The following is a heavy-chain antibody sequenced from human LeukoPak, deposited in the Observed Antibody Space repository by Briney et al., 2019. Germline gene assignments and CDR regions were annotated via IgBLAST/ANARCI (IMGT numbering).Heavy chain of an antibody. CDR3: ARGRGYCSSTSCPDYGDFDY. CDR1: GYTFTSYG. J-gene: IGHJ4*02. Sequence: GASVKVSCKASGYTFTSYGISWVRQAPGQGLEWMGWISAYNGNTNYAQKLQGRVTMTTDRSTSTAYMELRSLRSDDTAVYYCARGRGYCSSTSCPDYGDFDYWDQGTLVTVSS. CDR2: ISAYNGNT. V-gene: IGHV1-18*01. D-gene: IGHD2-2*01.